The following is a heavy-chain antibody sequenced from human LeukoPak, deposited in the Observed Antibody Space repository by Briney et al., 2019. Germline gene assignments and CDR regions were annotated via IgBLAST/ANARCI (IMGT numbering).Heavy chain of an antibody. CDR2: IIPIFGTA. CDR3: ASSSSWYGDTWVHWFDP. J-gene: IGHJ5*02. D-gene: IGHD6-13*01. Sequence: ASVKVSCKASGGTFSSYAISWVRQAPGQGLEWMGGIIPIFGTANYAQKFQGRVTITTDESTSTAYMELSSLRSEDTAVYYCASSSSWYGDTWVHWFDPWGQGTLVTVSS. CDR1: GGTFSSYA. V-gene: IGHV1-69*05.